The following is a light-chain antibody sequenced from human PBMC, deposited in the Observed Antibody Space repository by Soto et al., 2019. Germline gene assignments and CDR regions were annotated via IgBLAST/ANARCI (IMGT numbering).Light chain of an antibody. Sequence: SVLTLARDSLAASLGERATINGNSSHNILYSSDNKNYLSWYQQRPGQPPKLLFYRASTRESGVPDRFSGSGSGTHFTLTLSSLQAEDVAVYYCQQYYSSPPTFGQGTKVDIK. CDR2: RAS. CDR1: HNILYSSDNKNY. J-gene: IGKJ1*01. CDR3: QQYYSSPPT. V-gene: IGKV4-1*01.